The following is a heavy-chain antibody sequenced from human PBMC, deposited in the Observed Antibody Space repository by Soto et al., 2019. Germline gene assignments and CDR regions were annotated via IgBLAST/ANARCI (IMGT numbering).Heavy chain of an antibody. J-gene: IGHJ3*02. D-gene: IGHD3-10*01. CDR3: AKDLWFGELFGAFDI. CDR1: GFTFSSYA. Sequence: GGSLRLSCAASGFTFSSYAMSWVRQAPGKGLEWVSAISGSGGSTYYADSVKGRFTISRDNSKNTLYLRMNSLRAEDTAVYYCAKDLWFGELFGAFDIWGQGTMVTVSS. V-gene: IGHV3-23*01. CDR2: ISGSGGST.